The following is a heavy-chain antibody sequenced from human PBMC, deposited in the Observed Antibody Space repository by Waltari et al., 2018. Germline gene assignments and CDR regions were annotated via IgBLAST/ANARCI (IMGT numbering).Heavy chain of an antibody. V-gene: IGHV1-3*01. CDR1: GYTFTSYA. CDR3: AGVGGEGYYYYYGMDV. Sequence: QVQLVQSGAEVKKPGASVKVSCKASGYTFTSYAMHWVRQAPGQRLEWMGWINAGNGNTKYSQKFQGRVTITRDTSASTAYMELSSLRSEDTAVYYCAGVGGEGYYYYYGMDVWGQGTTVTVSS. D-gene: IGHD3-16*01. J-gene: IGHJ6*02. CDR2: INAGNGNT.